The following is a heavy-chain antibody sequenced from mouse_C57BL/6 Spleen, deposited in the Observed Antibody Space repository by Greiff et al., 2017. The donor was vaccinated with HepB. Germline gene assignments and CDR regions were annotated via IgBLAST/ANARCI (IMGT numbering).Heavy chain of an antibody. CDR1: GYTFTSYW. J-gene: IGHJ4*01. CDR2: INPSNGGT. V-gene: IGHV1-53*01. CDR3: AREIYDGYYGYYAMDY. D-gene: IGHD2-3*01. Sequence: QVQLQQPGTELVKPGASVKLSCKASGYTFTSYWMHWVKQRPGQGLEWIGNINPSNGGTNYNEKFKSKATLTVDKSSSTAYMQLSSLTSEDSAVYYGAREIYDGYYGYYAMDYWGQGTSVTVSS.